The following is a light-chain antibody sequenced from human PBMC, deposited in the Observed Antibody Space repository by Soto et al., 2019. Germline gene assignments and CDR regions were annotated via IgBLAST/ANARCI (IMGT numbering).Light chain of an antibody. Sequence: DIVMAPSTDSLAVSLGERATINCKSSQSVLYSSNNKNYLAWYQQKPGQPPNLLIYWASTRESGVPDRFSGSGSGTNFTLTISSLQAEDVAVYYCQQYYNTLWAFGQGTKVDIK. J-gene: IGKJ1*01. CDR2: WAS. CDR3: QQYYNTLWA. CDR1: QSVLYSSNNKNY. V-gene: IGKV4-1*01.